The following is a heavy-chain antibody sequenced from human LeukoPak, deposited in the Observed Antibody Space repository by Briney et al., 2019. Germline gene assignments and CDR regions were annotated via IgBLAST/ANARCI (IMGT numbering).Heavy chain of an antibody. CDR1: GFTFSNYW. V-gene: IGHV3-7*01. Sequence: GGSLRLSCAASGFTFSNYWMTWFRQTPGKDLEWVGNIKYDGSEKYYVDSVKGRFTISRDNAKNSLYLHMNSLRVEDTAIYYCARDYVWGSSESDYWGQGTLVTVSS. J-gene: IGHJ4*02. D-gene: IGHD7-27*01. CDR2: IKYDGSEK. CDR3: ARDYVWGSSESDY.